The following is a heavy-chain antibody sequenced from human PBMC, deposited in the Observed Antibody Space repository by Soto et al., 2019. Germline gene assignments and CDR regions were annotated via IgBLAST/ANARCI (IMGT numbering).Heavy chain of an antibody. CDR1: GFTVSNYG. D-gene: IGHD1-26*01. J-gene: IGHJ4*02. CDR3: AKKSGVGATWYFDY. V-gene: IGHV3-23*01. Sequence: GGSLRLSCAASGFTVSNYGMSRVRQAPGKGLEWVSALPEIGTNTYYADSVKGRFTISRDNSKNTLFLQINNLRAGDTAVYYCAKKSGVGATWYFDYWGQGTLVTVSS. CDR2: LPEIGTNT.